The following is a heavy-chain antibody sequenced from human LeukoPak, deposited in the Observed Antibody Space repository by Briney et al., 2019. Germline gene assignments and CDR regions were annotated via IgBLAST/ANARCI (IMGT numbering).Heavy chain of an antibody. J-gene: IGHJ4*02. CDR3: ARDLVVGRDYFDY. CDR2: ISSSSSYI. Sequence: GGSLRLSCAASGFTFSSYSMNWVRQAPGKGLEWVSSISSSSSYIYYADSVKGRFTISRDNAKNSLYLQMNSLRAEDTAVYYCARDLVVGRDYFDYWGQGTLVTVSS. CDR1: GFTFSSYS. V-gene: IGHV3-21*01. D-gene: IGHD1-26*01.